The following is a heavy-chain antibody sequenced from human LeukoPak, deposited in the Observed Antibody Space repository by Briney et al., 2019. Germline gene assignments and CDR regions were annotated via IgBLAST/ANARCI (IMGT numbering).Heavy chain of an antibody. Sequence: GGSLRLSCAASGFTFSSYWMSWVRQAPGKGLEWVANMDPSGSQKRYVDSVKGRFTISRDNPGTSLYLEMNGLRTEDTAIYYCAIWASDNYWGQGTLVTVSS. CDR3: AIWASDNY. V-gene: IGHV3-7*01. CDR2: MDPSGSQK. D-gene: IGHD7-27*01. J-gene: IGHJ4*02. CDR1: GFTFSSYW.